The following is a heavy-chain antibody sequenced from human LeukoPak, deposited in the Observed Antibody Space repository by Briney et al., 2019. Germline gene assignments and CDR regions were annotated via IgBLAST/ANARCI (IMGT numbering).Heavy chain of an antibody. D-gene: IGHD3-9*01. CDR3: ARVLGSGYYDILTGFSAFGAFDI. V-gene: IGHV3-7*01. CDR2: IKQDGSEK. Sequence: GGSLRLSCAASGFTFSSYWMSWVRQAPGKGLEWVANIKQDGSEKYNVDSVKGRFTISRDNAKNSLYLQMNSLRAEDTAVYYCARVLGSGYYDILTGFSAFGAFDIWGQGTMVTVSS. CDR1: GFTFSSYW. J-gene: IGHJ3*02.